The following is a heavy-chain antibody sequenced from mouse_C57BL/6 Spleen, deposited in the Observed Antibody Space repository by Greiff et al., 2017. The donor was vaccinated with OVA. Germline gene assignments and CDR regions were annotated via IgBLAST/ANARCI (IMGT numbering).Heavy chain of an antibody. CDR3: ATYYGSSYLDY. CDR1: GYSFTGYY. D-gene: IGHD1-1*01. V-gene: IGHV1-42*01. J-gene: IGHJ2*01. CDR2: INPSTGGT. Sequence: EVQVVESGPELVKPGASVKISCKASGYSFTGYYMNWVKQSPEKSLEWIGEINPSTGGTTYNQKFKAKATLTVDKSSSTAYMQLKSLTSEDSAVYYCATYYGSSYLDYWGQGTTLTVSS.